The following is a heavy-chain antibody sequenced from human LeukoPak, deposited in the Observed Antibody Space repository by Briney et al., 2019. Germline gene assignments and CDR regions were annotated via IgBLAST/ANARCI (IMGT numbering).Heavy chain of an antibody. V-gene: IGHV3-7*01. CDR3: VKEAYYGWGSSPTFYFDY. J-gene: IGHJ4*02. D-gene: IGHD3-10*01. CDR1: GFPFSNYW. Sequence: PGGSLRLSCAASGFPFSNYWMTWVRQAPGKGLEWVANINQGGSGKYYVDSVKGRFTISRDNPRNTVFLQMNRLRPEDTAVYYCVKEAYYGWGSSPTFYFDYWGQGTRVTVSS. CDR2: INQGGSGK.